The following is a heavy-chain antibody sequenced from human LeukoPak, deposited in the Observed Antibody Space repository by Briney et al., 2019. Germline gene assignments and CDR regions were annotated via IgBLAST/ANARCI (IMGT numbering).Heavy chain of an antibody. CDR1: GFTFSSCG. D-gene: IGHD6-19*01. CDR3: AKALTSGWYLDAFNI. CDR2: ISYDGSNK. J-gene: IGHJ3*02. Sequence: PGRSLRLSCAASGFTFSSCGMHWVRQAPGKGLEWVAVISYDGSNKYYADSVKGRFTISRDNSKNTLFLEMNSLRAEDTAVHYCAKALTSGWYLDAFNIWGQGTMVTVSS. V-gene: IGHV3-30*18.